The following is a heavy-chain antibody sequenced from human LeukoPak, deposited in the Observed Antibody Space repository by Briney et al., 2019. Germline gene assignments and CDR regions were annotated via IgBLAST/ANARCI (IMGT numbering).Heavy chain of an antibody. CDR1: GYTFSGFY. CDR2: INPNSGGT. D-gene: IGHD3-3*01. J-gene: IGHJ4*02. V-gene: IGHV1-2*02. Sequence: ASVKVSCKASGYTFSGFYVHWVRQAPGQGLEWMGWINPNSGGTNYAQKFQGRVTMTRDTSISTAYMELSRLRYDDTAVYYCAIHDFWSGSTLFDYWGQGTLVTVSS. CDR3: AIHDFWSGSTLFDY.